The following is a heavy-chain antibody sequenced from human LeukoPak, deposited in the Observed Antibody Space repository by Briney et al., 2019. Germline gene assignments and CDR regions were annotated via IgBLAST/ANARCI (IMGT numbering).Heavy chain of an antibody. CDR1: GFTLSKNY. D-gene: IGHD2-2*01. CDR2: IYSGGTT. CDR3: ARDGCSTTSCYAD. V-gene: IGHV3-53*01. Sequence: GGSLRLSCTASGFTLSKNYMSWVRQAPGKGLEWVSVIYSGGTTYYTASVKDRFTISRDKFKNRLYLQMKSLIAEDTAVYYCARDGCSTTSCYADWGQGALVTVCS. J-gene: IGHJ4*02.